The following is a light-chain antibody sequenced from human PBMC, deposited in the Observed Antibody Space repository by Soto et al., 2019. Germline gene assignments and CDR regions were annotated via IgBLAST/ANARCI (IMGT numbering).Light chain of an antibody. J-gene: IGKJ3*01. CDR3: QQRSSWPLT. CDR2: TAA. V-gene: IGKV3-11*01. Sequence: EIVLTQSTATLSLSPGERATLSCRASQSVGSDLAWYQQKPGQAPRLLIYTAAYRPTGIPARFSGSGSGTDFTLIISSLEAEDFALYYCQQRSSWPLTFGPVTTVDIK. CDR1: QSVGSD.